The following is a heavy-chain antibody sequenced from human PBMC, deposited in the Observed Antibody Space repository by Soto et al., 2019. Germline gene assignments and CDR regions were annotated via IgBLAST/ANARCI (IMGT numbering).Heavy chain of an antibody. Sequence: GGSLRLSCAASGFTLSSYAMHWVRQAPGKGLEWVAVISYDGSNKYYADSVKGRFTISRDNSKNTLYLQMNSLRAEDTAVYYCARVGSSSSGESGYYYYGMDVWGQGTTVTVSS. D-gene: IGHD6-6*01. V-gene: IGHV3-30-3*01. CDR3: ARVGSSSSGESGYYYYGMDV. CDR1: GFTLSSYA. CDR2: ISYDGSNK. J-gene: IGHJ6*02.